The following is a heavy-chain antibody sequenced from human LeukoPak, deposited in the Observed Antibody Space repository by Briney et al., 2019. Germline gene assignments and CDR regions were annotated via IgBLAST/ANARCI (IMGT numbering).Heavy chain of an antibody. V-gene: IGHV3-21*01. CDR3: ARGAEGYCSSTTCYNIDY. CDR2: ITGGRSLI. J-gene: IGHJ4*02. CDR1: GFTFSRHN. Sequence: GGSLRLSCAASGFTFSRHNMNWVRQAPGKGLEWVSSITGGRSLIYYADSLKGRFTISRDNAKNSLYLQMNSLRAEDTAVYYCARGAEGYCSSTTCYNIDYWGQGTLVTVSS. D-gene: IGHD2-2*02.